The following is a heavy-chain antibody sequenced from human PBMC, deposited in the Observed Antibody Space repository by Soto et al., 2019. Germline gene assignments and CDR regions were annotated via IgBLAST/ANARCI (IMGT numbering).Heavy chain of an antibody. CDR3: ASRKAIAAAGTFYYYYGMDV. CDR1: GGTFSSYA. CDR2: IIPIFGTA. D-gene: IGHD6-13*01. J-gene: IGHJ6*02. Sequence: GPSVKVSCKASGGTFSSYAISWVRQAPGQGLEWMGGIIPIFGTANYAQKFQGRVTITADESTSTAYMELSSLRSEDTAVYYCASRKAIAAAGTFYYYYGMDVWGQGTTVTVSS. V-gene: IGHV1-69*13.